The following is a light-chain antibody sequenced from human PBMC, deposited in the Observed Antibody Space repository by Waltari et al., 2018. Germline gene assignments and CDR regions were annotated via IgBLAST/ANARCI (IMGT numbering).Light chain of an antibody. CDR1: QSVNRW. Sequence: DIQMTQSPSTLSASVGDRVTITCRASQSVNRWLAWYLKKPGKAPELLIYETSNLESGVPSRFSGSGSGKECTLTISSLQPDDFGTYYCQQYVNYWTFGQGTKVEIK. V-gene: IGKV1-5*03. J-gene: IGKJ1*01. CDR3: QQYVNYWT. CDR2: ETS.